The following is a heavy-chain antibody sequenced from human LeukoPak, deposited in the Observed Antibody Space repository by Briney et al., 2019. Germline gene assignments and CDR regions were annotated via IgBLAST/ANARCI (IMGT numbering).Heavy chain of an antibody. J-gene: IGHJ4*02. CDR3: ARSIGRRLVFRYFDWDY. CDR2: ISSSSSYI. D-gene: IGHD3-9*01. CDR1: GFTFSSYS. V-gene: IGHV3-21*01. Sequence: PGGSLRLSCAASGFTFSSYSMNWVRQAPGKGLEWVSSISSSSSYIYYADSVNGRFTISRDNAKNSLYLQMNSLRAEDTAVYYCARSIGRRLVFRYFDWDYWGEGTLVTVSS.